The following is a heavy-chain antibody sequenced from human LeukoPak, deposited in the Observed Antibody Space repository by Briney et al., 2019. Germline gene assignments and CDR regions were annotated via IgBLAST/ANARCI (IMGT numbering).Heavy chain of an antibody. Sequence: GGSLRLSCSAAGFTFRSHAMHWVRQAPGKGLEYVSTINDDGSLTYYADPVKGRFTISRDNSKNTVYLQMNNLRPDDSAVYHCLKGGWATIGPPKDWGQGTQVSVSS. CDR3: LKGGWATIGPPKD. CDR2: INDDGSLT. J-gene: IGHJ4*02. V-gene: IGHV3-64D*08. CDR1: GFTFRSHA. D-gene: IGHD5-24*01.